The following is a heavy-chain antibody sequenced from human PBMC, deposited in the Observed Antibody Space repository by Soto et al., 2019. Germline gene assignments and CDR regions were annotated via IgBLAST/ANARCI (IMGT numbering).Heavy chain of an antibody. CDR1: GFTFSSYA. J-gene: IGHJ4*02. Sequence: EVQLLESGGGLVQPGGSLRLSCAASGFTFSSYAMSWVRQAPGKGLEWVSAISGSGGSTYYADSVKGRFAISRDNSKNTLYLQMNSLRAEDTAVYYCAKDKADFWSGSDYWGQGTLVTVSS. CDR2: ISGSGGST. D-gene: IGHD3-3*01. V-gene: IGHV3-23*01. CDR3: AKDKADFWSGSDY.